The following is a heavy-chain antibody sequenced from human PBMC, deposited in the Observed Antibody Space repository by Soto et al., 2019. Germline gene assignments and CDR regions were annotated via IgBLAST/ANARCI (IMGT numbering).Heavy chain of an antibody. CDR3: ARATELLWFGTFDP. V-gene: IGHV1-2*02. D-gene: IGHD3-10*01. J-gene: IGHJ5*02. CDR2: INPNSGGT. Sequence: ASVKVSCKASGYTFTGYYMHWVRQAPGQGLEWMGWINPNSGGTNYAQKFQGRVTMTRDTSISTAYMELSRLRSDDTAVYYCARATELLWFGTFDPWGQGTLVTVSS. CDR1: GYTFTGYY.